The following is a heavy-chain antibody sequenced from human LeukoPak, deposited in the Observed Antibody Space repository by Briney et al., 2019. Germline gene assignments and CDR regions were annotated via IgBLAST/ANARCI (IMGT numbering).Heavy chain of an antibody. CDR2: INSDGSST. V-gene: IGHV3-74*01. D-gene: IGHD3-3*01. CDR3: ARDSYYDFWSGYYDY. CDR1: GFTLSSYW. J-gene: IGHJ4*02. Sequence: GGSLRLSCAASGFTLSSYWMHWVRHAPGKGLVWVSRINSDGSSTSYADSVKGRFTISRDNAKNTLYLQMNSLRAEDTAVYYCARDSYYDFWSGYYDYWGQGTLVTVSS.